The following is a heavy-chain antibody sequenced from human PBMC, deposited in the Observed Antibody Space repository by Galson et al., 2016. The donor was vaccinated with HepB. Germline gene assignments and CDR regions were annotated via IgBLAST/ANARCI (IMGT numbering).Heavy chain of an antibody. D-gene: IGHD4-17*01. Sequence: TLSLTCTVSGSSISSGDYYWSWIRQPPGKGLEWIGYIYYSGSTDYNPSLKSRVTMSVDTSKNQFSLELNSATAADTAVYYCAREGDHYGDFFRQYYHYGMDIWGQGTTVTVS. CDR1: GSSISSGDYY. CDR2: IYYSGST. J-gene: IGHJ6*02. CDR3: AREGDHYGDFFRQYYHYGMDI. V-gene: IGHV4-30-4*01.